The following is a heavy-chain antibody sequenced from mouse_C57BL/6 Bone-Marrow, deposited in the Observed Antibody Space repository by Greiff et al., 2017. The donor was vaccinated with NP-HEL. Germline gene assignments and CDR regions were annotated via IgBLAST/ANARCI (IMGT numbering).Heavy chain of an antibody. D-gene: IGHD3-2*02. V-gene: IGHV1-69*01. CDR3: ARGDSSGYY. Sequence: QVHVKQPGAELVMPGASVKLSCKASGYTFTSYWMHWVKQRPGQGLEWIGEIDPSDSYTNYNQKFKGKSTLTVDKSSSTAYMQLSSLTSEDSAVYYCARGDSSGYYWGQGTTLTVSS. CDR1: GYTFTSYW. CDR2: IDPSDSYT. J-gene: IGHJ2*01.